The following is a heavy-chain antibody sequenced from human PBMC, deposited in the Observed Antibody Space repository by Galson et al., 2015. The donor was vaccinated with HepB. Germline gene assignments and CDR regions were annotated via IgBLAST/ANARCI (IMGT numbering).Heavy chain of an antibody. CDR2: ISYDGSNK. J-gene: IGHJ4*02. CDR3: ARDLYDSSGYIGY. CDR1: GFTFSSYA. Sequence: SLRLSCAASGFTFSSYAMHWVRQAPGKGLEWVAVISYDGSNKYYADSVKGRFTISRDNSKNTLYLQMNSLRAEDTAVYYCARDLYDSSGYIGYLGQGTLVTVSS. D-gene: IGHD3-22*01. V-gene: IGHV3-30-3*01.